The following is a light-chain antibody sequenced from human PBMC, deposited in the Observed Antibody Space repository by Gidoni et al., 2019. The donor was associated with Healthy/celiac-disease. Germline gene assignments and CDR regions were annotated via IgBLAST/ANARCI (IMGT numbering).Light chain of an antibody. CDR2: DAS. CDR3: QQYNSYWT. Sequence: DIQMTQSPSTLSASVGERVTITCRASKSISSWLDWYQQKPGKAPKLLIYDASILESGVPSRFSGSGSGTEFTLTISSLQHDDFATYYCQQYNSYWTFGQGTKVEIK. J-gene: IGKJ1*01. CDR1: KSISSW. V-gene: IGKV1-5*01.